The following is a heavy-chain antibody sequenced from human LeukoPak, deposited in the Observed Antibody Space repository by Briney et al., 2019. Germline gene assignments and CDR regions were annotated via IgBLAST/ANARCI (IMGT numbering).Heavy chain of an antibody. CDR2: IYHSGST. Sequence: SETLSLTCAVSGGSISSSNWWSWVRQPPGKGLEWIGEIYHSGSTNYNPSLKSRVTISVDKSKNQFSLKLSSVTAADTAVHYCARGDLGSSWYGDAFDIWGQGTMVTVSS. CDR3: ARGDLGSSWYGDAFDI. J-gene: IGHJ3*02. D-gene: IGHD6-13*01. CDR1: GGSISSSNW. V-gene: IGHV4-4*02.